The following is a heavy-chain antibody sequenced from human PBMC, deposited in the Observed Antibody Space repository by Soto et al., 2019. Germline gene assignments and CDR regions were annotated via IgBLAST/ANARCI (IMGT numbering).Heavy chain of an antibody. D-gene: IGHD3-10*01. CDR2: ISYDGSNK. CDR3: AKDTFGVTMVRGGYYYYGMDV. Sequence: VESGGGVVQPGRSLRLSCAASGFTFSSYGMHWVRQAPGKGLEWVAVISYDGSNKYYADSVKGRFTISRDNSKNTLYLQMNSLRAEDTAVYYCAKDTFGVTMVRGGYYYYGMDVWGQGTTVTVSS. CDR1: GFTFSSYG. V-gene: IGHV3-30*18. J-gene: IGHJ6*02.